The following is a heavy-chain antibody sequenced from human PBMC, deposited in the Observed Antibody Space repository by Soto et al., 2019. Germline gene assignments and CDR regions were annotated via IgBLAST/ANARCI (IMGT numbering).Heavy chain of an antibody. V-gene: IGHV3-30*18. CDR2: ISYDGSNK. CDR3: AKGRAGGSYRSQYYYYYMDV. D-gene: IGHD3-16*02. CDR1: GFTFSSYG. Sequence: GGSLRLSCAASGFTFSSYGMHWVRQAPGKGLEWVAVISYDGSNKYYADSVKGRFTISRDNSKNTLYLQMNSLRAEDTAVYYCAKGRAGGSYRSQYYYYYMDVWGKGTTVTVSS. J-gene: IGHJ6*03.